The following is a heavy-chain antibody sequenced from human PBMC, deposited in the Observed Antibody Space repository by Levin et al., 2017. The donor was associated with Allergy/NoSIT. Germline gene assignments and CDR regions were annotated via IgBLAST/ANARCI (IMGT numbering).Heavy chain of an antibody. CDR1: GGSFSGYY. CDR3: ARGPMRSLGAFGI. V-gene: IGHV4-34*01. CDR2: INHSAST. J-gene: IGHJ3*02. Sequence: SETLSLTCVVYGGSFSGYYWSWIRQPPGKGLEWIGEINHSASTSYNPSLKSRLTISVDTSKNQFSLRLSSVTAADTAAYYCARGPMRSLGAFGIWGQRTMVTVSS. D-gene: IGHD3-3*01.